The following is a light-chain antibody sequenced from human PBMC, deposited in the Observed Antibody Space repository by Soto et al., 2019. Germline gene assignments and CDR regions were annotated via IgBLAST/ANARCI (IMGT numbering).Light chain of an antibody. Sequence: AIQLTQSPSSLSASVGDRVTITCRASEAIRSALGWYQQKPGKVPKLLIYAASMLQSGVPSRFSGSGSGTDFTLTISRLQPEDFATYYCLLDFRYFWAFGKGTKVE. J-gene: IGKJ4*01. CDR2: AAS. CDR1: EAIRSA. CDR3: LLDFRYFWA. V-gene: IGKV1-6*01.